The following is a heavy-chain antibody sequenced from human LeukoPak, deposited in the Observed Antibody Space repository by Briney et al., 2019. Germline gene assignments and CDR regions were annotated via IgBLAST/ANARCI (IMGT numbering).Heavy chain of an antibody. CDR2: ITRTSSDL. Sequence: PGGSLRLSCATSGFTFSSNSMNWVRQAPGKGLEWVSSITRTSSDLYYADSVKGRFTISRDNAKNSLTLQMNSLRVEDAAVYYCARSQRASAWYIDEYWGQGTVVTVSS. D-gene: IGHD6-19*01. CDR1: GFTFSSNS. V-gene: IGHV3-21*01. J-gene: IGHJ4*02. CDR3: ARSQRASAWYIDEY.